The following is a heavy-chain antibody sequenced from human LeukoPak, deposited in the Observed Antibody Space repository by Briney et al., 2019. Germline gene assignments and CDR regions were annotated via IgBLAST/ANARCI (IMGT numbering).Heavy chain of an antibody. Sequence: ASVKVSCKTSGDTFTAYFMHWVRQAPGQGLEWMGWINPDTGGTNYAQKFQDRVTMTRDTSISTAYMELSRLTSDDTAAYYCARDDSGVVIHYWGQGTLVSVSS. J-gene: IGHJ4*02. CDR2: INPDTGGT. CDR1: GDTFTAYF. V-gene: IGHV1-2*02. CDR3: ARDDSGVVIHY. D-gene: IGHD3-3*01.